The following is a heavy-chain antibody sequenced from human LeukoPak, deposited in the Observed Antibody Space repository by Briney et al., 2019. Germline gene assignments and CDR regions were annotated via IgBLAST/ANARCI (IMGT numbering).Heavy chain of an antibody. CDR3: ADVTAFDY. Sequence: SETLSLTCTVSGGSISSYYWGWIRQPPGKGLEWIGSIYYSGSTYYNPSLKSRVTISVDTSKNQFSLKLSSVTAADTAVYYCADVTAFDYWGQGTLVTVSS. D-gene: IGHD2-21*02. J-gene: IGHJ4*02. CDR1: GGSISSYY. V-gene: IGHV4-39*01. CDR2: IYYSGST.